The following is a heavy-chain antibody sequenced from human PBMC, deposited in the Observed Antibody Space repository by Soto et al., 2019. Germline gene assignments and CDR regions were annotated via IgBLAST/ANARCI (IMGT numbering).Heavy chain of an antibody. CDR3: ARDNGGNFDY. V-gene: IGHV4-31*03. D-gene: IGHD3-10*01. Sequence: SETLSLTCTVSGVSISSGGYYWSWIRQHPGKGLEWIGYIYYSGSTYYNPSLKSRVTISVDTSKNQFSLKLSSVTAADTAVYYCARDNGGNFDYWGQGTLVTVSS. J-gene: IGHJ4*02. CDR1: GVSISSGGYY. CDR2: IYYSGST.